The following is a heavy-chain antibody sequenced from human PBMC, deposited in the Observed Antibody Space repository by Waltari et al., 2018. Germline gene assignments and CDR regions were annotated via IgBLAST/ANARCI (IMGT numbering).Heavy chain of an antibody. CDR1: GASISSSNYY. J-gene: IGHJ5*02. D-gene: IGHD4-17*01. Sequence: QLQLQESGPGLVKPSETLSLTCSVSGASISSSNYYWGWIRQPPGKGLEWIGSMFNGGGTYYNPYLKSRVTISVDTSKNQFSLRLNSVTAADTAIYYCARHGYSGGWFDPWGQGTLVTVSS. V-gene: IGHV4-39*01. CDR3: ARHGYSGGWFDP. CDR2: MFNGGGT.